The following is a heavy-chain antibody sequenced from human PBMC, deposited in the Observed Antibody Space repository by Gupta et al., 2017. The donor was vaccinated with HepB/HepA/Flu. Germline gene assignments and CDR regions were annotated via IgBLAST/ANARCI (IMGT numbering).Heavy chain of an antibody. CDR3: ATKVFYGYYLDN. D-gene: IGHD5-18*01. CDR1: GFTFSNYL. V-gene: IGHV3-23*01. J-gene: IGHJ4*02. CDR2: ISSSGGET. Sequence: EVQLLESGGGLVEPGGSLRLSCTASGFTFSNYLMRWVRQAPGKGLEWVSSISSSGGETVYADSVKGRFTIYRDNAKNTLFLQMNSMRDEDTAVYYCATKVFYGYYLDNWGQGTLVTVSS.